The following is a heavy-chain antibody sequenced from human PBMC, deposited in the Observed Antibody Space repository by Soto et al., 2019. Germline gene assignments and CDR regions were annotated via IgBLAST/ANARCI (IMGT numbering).Heavy chain of an antibody. D-gene: IGHD5-12*01. CDR1: GYSFTSDN. CDR2: MNPYTGRS. CDR3: ARVKATLYRHYYFDY. Sequence: ASVKVSCKASGYSFTSDNINWVRQAPGQGLEWVGYMNPYTGRSGYGLKFQGRVTLTRDTSINTAYMELTNLRLRSLTAADTAVYFCARVKATLYRHYYFDYWGQGTPVTVSS. V-gene: IGHV1-8*01. J-gene: IGHJ4*02.